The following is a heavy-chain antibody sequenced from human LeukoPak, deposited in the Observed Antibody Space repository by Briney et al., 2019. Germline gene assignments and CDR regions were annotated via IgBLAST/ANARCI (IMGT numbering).Heavy chain of an antibody. CDR3: ARGRMEMAIN. V-gene: IGHV3-33*01. Sequence: GRSLRLSCATSGFTFSSYDMHWVRQAPGKGLEWVAVIWYDGSNKYYAGSVKGRFTTSRDDSKNTVYLQMNSLRVEDTAVYYCARGRMEMAINRGQGILVTVSS. D-gene: IGHD5-24*01. CDR1: GFTFSSYD. CDR2: IWYDGSNK. J-gene: IGHJ4*02.